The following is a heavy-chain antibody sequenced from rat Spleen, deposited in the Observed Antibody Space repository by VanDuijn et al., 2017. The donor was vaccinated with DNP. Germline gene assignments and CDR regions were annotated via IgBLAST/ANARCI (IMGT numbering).Heavy chain of an antibody. J-gene: IGHJ2*01. V-gene: IGHV5-27*01. CDR3: AKGPNYGGWSDYFDY. Sequence: EVQLVESGGGLVQPGRSLNLSCAASGFSISNYYMAWVRQAPTKGLEWVAYISTGGGSTNYRDSVKGRFTISRDNAKSTLHLQMSKLVAEDTAIYYCAKGPNYGGWSDYFDYWGQGVMVTVSS. D-gene: IGHD1-11*01. CDR2: ISTGGGST. CDR1: GFSISNYY.